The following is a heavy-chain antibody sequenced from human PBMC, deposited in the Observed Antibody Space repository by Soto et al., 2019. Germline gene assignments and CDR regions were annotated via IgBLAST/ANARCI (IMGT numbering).Heavy chain of an antibody. J-gene: IGHJ6*03. CDR2: ISSNGGST. CDR1: GFTFSSYA. Sequence: EVQLVESGGGLVQPGGSLRLSCAASGFTFSSYAMHWVRQAPGQGLEYVSAISSNGGSTYYANSVKGRFTSSRDNSKNTLYLQMVSLRAEDMAVYYCARVAAWWWGYMAVWGKGTTVTVSS. D-gene: IGHD2-21*01. CDR3: ARVAAWWWGYMAV. V-gene: IGHV3-64*01.